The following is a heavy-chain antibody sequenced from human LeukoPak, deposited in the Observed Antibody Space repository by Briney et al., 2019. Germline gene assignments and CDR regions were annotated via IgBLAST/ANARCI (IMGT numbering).Heavy chain of an antibody. Sequence: GSLRLSCAASGFTFSTYNMNWVRQAPGKGLEWVSSITSSSSYTFYADSVKGRFTISRDNAQNSLYLQMNSLRAEDTAVYYCAKEGYYDSSAYYYVDGAFDIWGQGTMVTVSS. V-gene: IGHV3-21*04. J-gene: IGHJ3*02. CDR2: ITSSSSYT. D-gene: IGHD3-22*01. CDR1: GFTFSTYN. CDR3: AKEGYYDSSAYYYVDGAFDI.